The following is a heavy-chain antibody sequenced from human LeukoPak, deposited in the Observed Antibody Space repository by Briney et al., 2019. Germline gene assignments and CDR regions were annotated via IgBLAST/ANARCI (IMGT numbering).Heavy chain of an antibody. CDR2: INPSGGST. CDR3: ATEAQQYQLPRTDAFDI. V-gene: IGHV1-46*01. Sequence: ASVKVSCEASGYTFTSYYMHWVRQARGQGLEWMGIINPSGGSTSYAQKFQGRVTMTRDMSTSTVYMELSSLRSEDTAVYYCATEAQQYQLPRTDAFDIWGQGTMVTVSS. D-gene: IGHD2-2*01. CDR1: GYTFTSYY. J-gene: IGHJ3*02.